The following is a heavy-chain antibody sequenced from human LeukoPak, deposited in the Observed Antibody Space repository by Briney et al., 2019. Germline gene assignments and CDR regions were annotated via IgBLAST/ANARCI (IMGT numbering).Heavy chain of an antibody. D-gene: IGHD6-13*01. CDR3: ARRVTPIAAAYNWFDP. CDR2: IYYSGST. J-gene: IGHJ5*02. V-gene: IGHV4-39*01. Sequence: SETLSLTCTVSGGSISSSSYYWGWFRQPPGKGLEWIGSIYYSGSTYYNPSLKSRVTISVDTSKNQFSLKLSSVTAADTAVYYCARRVTPIAAAYNWFDPWGQGTLVTVSS. CDR1: GGSISSSSYY.